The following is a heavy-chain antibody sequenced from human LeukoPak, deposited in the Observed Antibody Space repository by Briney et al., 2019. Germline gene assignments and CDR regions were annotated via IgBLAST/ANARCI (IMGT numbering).Heavy chain of an antibody. CDR1: GFTFSSYA. Sequence: GGSLRLSCAAPGFTFSSYAMSWVRQAPGKGLQWVSAISGSGGSTYYADSVKGRFTISRDNSKNTLYLQMNSLRAEDTAVYYCAKHGYYDFWTGGFDYWGQGTLVTVSS. CDR2: ISGSGGST. V-gene: IGHV3-23*01. CDR3: AKHGYYDFWTGGFDY. J-gene: IGHJ4*02. D-gene: IGHD3-3*01.